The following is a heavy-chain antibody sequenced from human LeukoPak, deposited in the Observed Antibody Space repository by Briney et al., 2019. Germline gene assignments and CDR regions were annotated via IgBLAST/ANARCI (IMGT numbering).Heavy chain of an antibody. V-gene: IGHV4-59*08. CDR1: GGSISSYY. J-gene: IGHJ1*01. CDR3: TSSSGWTGDFQH. D-gene: IGHD6-19*01. CDR2: IYYSGST. Sequence: LETLSLTCTVSGGSISSYYWSWIRQPPGKGLEWIGYIYYSGSTNYNPSLKSRVTMSVDTSKNQFSLKLSSVTAADTAVYYCTSSSGWTGDFQHWGQGTLVTVSS.